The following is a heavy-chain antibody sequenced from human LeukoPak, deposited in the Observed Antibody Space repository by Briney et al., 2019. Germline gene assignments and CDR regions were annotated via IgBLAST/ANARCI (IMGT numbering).Heavy chain of an antibody. V-gene: IGHV4-61*10. CDR1: GGSISSKSYY. Sequence: PSQTLSLTCTVSGGSISSKSYYWSWIRQPAGKGLEWIGYIYYSGSTNYNPSLKSRVTISIDTSKNQFSLKLSSVTAADTAVYYCAGTYTYYYYYYMHVWGKGATVTISS. J-gene: IGHJ6*03. CDR2: IYYSGST. D-gene: IGHD4-11*01. CDR3: AGTYTYYYYYYMHV.